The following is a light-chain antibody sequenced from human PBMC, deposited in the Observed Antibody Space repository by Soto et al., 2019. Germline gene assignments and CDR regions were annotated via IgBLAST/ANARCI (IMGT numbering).Light chain of an antibody. CDR1: QSISSY. Sequence: DIQMTQSPSSLSASVGDRVTITCRASQSISSYLNWYQQKPGKAPKLLIYAASSLQSGDPSRFSGSGSGTDFTLTISSLQPEDFATYYCQQCYSTFFFGPGTKVDIK. J-gene: IGKJ3*01. CDR3: QQCYSTFF. CDR2: AAS. V-gene: IGKV1-39*01.